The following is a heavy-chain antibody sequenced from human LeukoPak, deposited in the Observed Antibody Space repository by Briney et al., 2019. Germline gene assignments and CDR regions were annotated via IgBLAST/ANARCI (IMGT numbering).Heavy chain of an antibody. CDR3: ARDCGSTGCDY. CDR1: GFTFSDYW. CDR2: TSNDGSTT. J-gene: IGHJ4*02. V-gene: IGHV3-74*01. Sequence: GGSLRLSCAASGFTFSDYWIHWVRQAPGKGLVWFSHTSNDGSTTTYADSVRGRFTISRDNAKNTLYLQMNSLRAEDTAVYYCARDCGSTGCDYWGQGTLVTVSS. D-gene: IGHD2-2*01.